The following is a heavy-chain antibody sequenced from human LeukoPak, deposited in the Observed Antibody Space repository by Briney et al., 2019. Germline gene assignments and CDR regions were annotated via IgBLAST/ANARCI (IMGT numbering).Heavy chain of an antibody. CDR1: GFTFSSYS. J-gene: IGHJ4*02. Sequence: GGSLRLSCAASGFTFSSYSMNWFRQAPGKGLEWVSSISSNSSYIYYAASVKGRFTISRDNAKNSLYLQMNSLRAEDTAVYYCARVDLAAAFDYWGQGTLVTVSS. CDR2: ISSNSSYI. CDR3: ARVDLAAAFDY. V-gene: IGHV3-21*01. D-gene: IGHD6-13*01.